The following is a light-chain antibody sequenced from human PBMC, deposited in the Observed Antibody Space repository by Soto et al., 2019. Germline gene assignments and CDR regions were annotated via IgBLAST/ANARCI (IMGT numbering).Light chain of an antibody. CDR3: ATWDDSLKRVV. J-gene: IGLJ2*01. CDR1: SSNIGSET. V-gene: IGLV1-44*01. CDR2: LNN. Sequence: SVLTQPPSASGTPGQRVTISCSGSSSNIGSETVNWYQHLPGTAPKLLIYLNNQRPSGVPDRFSGSKSDTSASLAISGLQSEDEADYYCATWDDSLKRVVFGGGTQLTVL.